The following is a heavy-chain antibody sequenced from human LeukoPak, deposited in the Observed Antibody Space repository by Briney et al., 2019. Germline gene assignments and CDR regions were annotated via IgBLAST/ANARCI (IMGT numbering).Heavy chain of an antibody. CDR1: GFTFSTYG. D-gene: IGHD4-11*01. V-gene: IGHV3-33*01. CDR2: IWYDGSTK. J-gene: IGHJ4*02. CDR3: ARVSDYSNYFDF. Sequence: GGSLRLSCAASGFTFSTYGMHWVRQAPGKGLEWVAIIWYDGSTKYYAESVKGRFTISRYNSQNMLYLQMNSLRAEDTAVYYCARVSDYSNYFDFWGQGTLVTVSS.